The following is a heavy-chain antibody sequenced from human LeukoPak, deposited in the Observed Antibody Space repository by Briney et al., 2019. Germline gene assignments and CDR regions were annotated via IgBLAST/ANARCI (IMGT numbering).Heavy chain of an antibody. CDR1: GGTFSSYT. D-gene: IGHD3-3*01. J-gene: IGHJ4*02. V-gene: IGHV1-69*02. CDR2: IIPILGIA. Sequence: SVKVSCKASGGTFSSYTISWVRQAPGQGLEWMGRIIPILGIANYAQKFQGRVTITADKSTSTAYMELSSLRSEDTAAYYCARYDFWSGYYFDYWGQGTLVTVSS. CDR3: ARYDFWSGYYFDY.